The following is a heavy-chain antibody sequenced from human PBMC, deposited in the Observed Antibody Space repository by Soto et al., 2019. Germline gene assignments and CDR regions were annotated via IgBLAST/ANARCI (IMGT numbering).Heavy chain of an antibody. V-gene: IGHV5-51*01. CDR2: IYPGDSDT. D-gene: IGHD3-22*01. Sequence: PGESLKISCKGSGYSFTSYWIGWVRQMPGKGLEWMGIIYPGDSDTRYSPSFQGQVTISADKSISTAYLQWSSLKASDTAMYYCARLGYYDSSGYYFLGYWGQGTLVTVSS. CDR3: ARLGYYDSSGYYFLGY. J-gene: IGHJ4*02. CDR1: GYSFTSYW.